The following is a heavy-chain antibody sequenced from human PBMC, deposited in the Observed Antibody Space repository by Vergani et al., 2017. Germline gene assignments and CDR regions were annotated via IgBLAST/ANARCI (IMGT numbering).Heavy chain of an antibody. CDR1: GGTFSSYA. Sequence: QVQLVQSGAEVKKPGSSVKVSCKASGGTFSSYAISWVRQAPGQGLEWMGRIIPILGIANYAQKFQGRVTITADKSTSTAYMELSSLRSEDTAVYYCASGGAQLVPAFDIWGQGTMVTVSS. V-gene: IGHV1-69*04. D-gene: IGHD6-6*01. CDR2: IIPILGIA. CDR3: ASGGAQLVPAFDI. J-gene: IGHJ3*02.